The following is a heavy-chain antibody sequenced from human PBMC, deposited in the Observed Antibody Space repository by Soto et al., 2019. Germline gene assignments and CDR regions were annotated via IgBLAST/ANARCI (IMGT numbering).Heavy chain of an antibody. V-gene: IGHV1-69*13. D-gene: IGHD3-22*01. CDR2: IIPIFGTA. Sequence: SVKVSCKASGGTFSSYAISWVRQAPGQGLEWMGGIIPIFGTANYAQKFQGRVTITADESTSTAYMELSSLRSEDTAVYYCARAYYYDSSATGYFDYWGQGTLVTVSS. CDR3: ARAYYYDSSATGYFDY. J-gene: IGHJ4*02. CDR1: GGTFSSYA.